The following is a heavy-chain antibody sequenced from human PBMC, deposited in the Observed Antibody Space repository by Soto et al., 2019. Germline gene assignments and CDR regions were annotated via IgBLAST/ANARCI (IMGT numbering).Heavy chain of an antibody. Sequence: PGGSLRLSCAASGFTFSSYAMSWVRQAPGKGLEWVSAISGSGGSTYYADSVKGRFTISRDNSKNTLYLQMNSLRAEDTALYYCAKDLWSYDSLTGYYFDFWGQGTLVTVSS. D-gene: IGHD3-9*01. CDR2: ISGSGGST. J-gene: IGHJ4*02. V-gene: IGHV3-23*01. CDR3: AKDLWSYDSLTGYYFDF. CDR1: GFTFSSYA.